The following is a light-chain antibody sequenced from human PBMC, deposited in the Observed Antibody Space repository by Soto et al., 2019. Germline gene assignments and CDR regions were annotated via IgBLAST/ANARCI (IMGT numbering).Light chain of an antibody. V-gene: IGKV3-15*01. CDR2: GAS. CDR3: QQYNNWPLT. CDR1: QSVNSN. Sequence: EIAMTQSPATLSVSPGERATLSCRASQSVNSNLAWYQQKPGQAPRLLIYGASTRATGIPARFSGSGSGTDFTVTISSLQSEDLAVYYCQQYNNWPLTFGGGTKVEIK. J-gene: IGKJ4*01.